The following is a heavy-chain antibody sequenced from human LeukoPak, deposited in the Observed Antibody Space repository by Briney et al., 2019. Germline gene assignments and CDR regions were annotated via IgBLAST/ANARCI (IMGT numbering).Heavy chain of an antibody. CDR2: IIPIFGTA. CDR1: GGTFSSYA. J-gene: IGHJ4*02. CDR3: ASRPERYYDSSGYFN. D-gene: IGHD3-22*01. V-gene: IGHV1-69*13. Sequence: SVTVSCTASGGTFSSYAISWVRQAPGQGLEWMGGIIPIFGTANYAQKFQGRVTITADESTSTAYMELSSLRSEDTAVYYCASRPERYYDSSGYFNWGQGTLVTVSS.